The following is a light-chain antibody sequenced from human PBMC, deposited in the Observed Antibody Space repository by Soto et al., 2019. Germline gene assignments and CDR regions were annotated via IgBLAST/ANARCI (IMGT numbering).Light chain of an antibody. Sequence: DIQMTQSPSSLSASVGDRVTITCQASQDISNYLNWYQQKPGKAPNLLIYDASHLETGVPSRFSGSGSGTHFTFTISGLQPEDVATYYCQQYHTLPPVTFGPGTQVDLK. CDR2: DAS. CDR3: QQYHTLPPVT. J-gene: IGKJ3*01. V-gene: IGKV1-33*01. CDR1: QDISNY.